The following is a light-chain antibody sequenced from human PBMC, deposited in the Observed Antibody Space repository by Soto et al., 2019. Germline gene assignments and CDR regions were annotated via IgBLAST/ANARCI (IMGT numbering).Light chain of an antibody. CDR3: QQYGSSPRVT. V-gene: IGKV3-20*01. CDR2: GAS. Sequence: EIVLTQSPGTLSLSPGERATLSCRASQSVSSSYLAWYQQKPGQAPRLLIYGASSRATGIPDRFSGSGSGTDFTLTISRLEPEDFAAYYCQQYGSSPRVTFGGGTKVEIK. CDR1: QSVSSSY. J-gene: IGKJ4*01.